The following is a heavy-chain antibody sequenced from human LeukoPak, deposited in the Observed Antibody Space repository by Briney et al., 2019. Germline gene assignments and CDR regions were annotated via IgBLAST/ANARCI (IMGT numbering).Heavy chain of an antibody. CDR1: GFTFSSYS. CDR2: ISSSSSYI. CDR3: AVAHYDSSGYYSADAFDI. V-gene: IGHV3-21*01. J-gene: IGHJ3*02. D-gene: IGHD3-22*01. Sequence: GGSLRLSCAASGFTFSSYSMNWVRQAPGKGLEWVSSISSSSSYIYYADSVKGRFTISRDNAKNSLYLQMNSLRAEDTAVYYCAVAHYDSSGYYSADAFDIWGQGTMVTVSS.